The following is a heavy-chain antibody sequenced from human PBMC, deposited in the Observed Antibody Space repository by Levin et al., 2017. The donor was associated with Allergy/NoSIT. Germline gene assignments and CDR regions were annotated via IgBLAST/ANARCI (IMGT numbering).Heavy chain of an antibody. CDR3: ARGSGSSWFDY. V-gene: IGHV1-2*02. Sequence: GGSLRLSCTPFGYTFTDNYIHWVRQAPGQGLEWVGWINSNSGATRFPQKFQGRVTLTRDTSISTVYMELSSLTSDDTAIYYCARGSGSSWFDYWGQGTLVTVSS. D-gene: IGHD6-13*01. J-gene: IGHJ4*02. CDR2: INSNSGAT. CDR1: GYTFTDNY.